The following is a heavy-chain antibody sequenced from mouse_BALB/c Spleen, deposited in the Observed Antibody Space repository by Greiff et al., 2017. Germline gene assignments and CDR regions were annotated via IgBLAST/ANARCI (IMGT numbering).Heavy chain of an antibody. CDR3: TEGANCYAMDY. J-gene: IGHJ4*01. V-gene: IGHV1-5*01. CDR1: GYSFTSYW. Sequence: VQLQQSGTVLARPGASVKMSLKASGYSFTSYWMHWVKQRPGQGLEWIGAIYPGNSDTSYNQKFKGKAKLTAVTSASTAYMELSSLTNEDSAVYYCTEGANCYAMDYWGQGTSVTVSS. CDR2: IYPGNSDT.